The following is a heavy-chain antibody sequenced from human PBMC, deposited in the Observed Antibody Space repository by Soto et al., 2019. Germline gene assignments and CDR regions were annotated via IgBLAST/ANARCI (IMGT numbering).Heavy chain of an antibody. CDR3: ARHSPPMYGILTGTTLDPYYGMDV. V-gene: IGHV4-30-4*01. D-gene: IGHD3-9*01. CDR1: GGSISSGDYY. J-gene: IGHJ6*02. Sequence: PSETLSLTCTVSGGSISSGDYYWSWIRQPPGKGLEWIGYIYYSGSTYYNPSLKSRVTISVDTSKNQFSLKLSSVTAADTAVYYCARHSPPMYGILTGTTLDPYYGMDVWGQGTTVTVSS. CDR2: IYYSGST.